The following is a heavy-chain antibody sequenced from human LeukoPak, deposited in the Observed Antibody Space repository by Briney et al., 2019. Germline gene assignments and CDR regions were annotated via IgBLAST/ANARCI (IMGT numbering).Heavy chain of an antibody. V-gene: IGHV3-48*04. CDR3: ARGEYYYDSSGYFGRHPFDY. CDR1: GFTFSTYS. CDR2: ISSSSGTI. J-gene: IGHJ4*02. D-gene: IGHD3-22*01. Sequence: GESLRLSCAASGFTFSTYSMNWVRQAPGKGLEWVSYISSSSGTIYYADSVKGRFTISKDNAKNSLYLQMNSLRADDTAVYYCARGEYYYDSSGYFGRHPFDYWGQGTLVTVSS.